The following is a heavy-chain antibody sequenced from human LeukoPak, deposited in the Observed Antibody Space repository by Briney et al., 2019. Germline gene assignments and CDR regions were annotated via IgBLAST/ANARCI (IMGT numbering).Heavy chain of an antibody. D-gene: IGHD2-8*01. CDR2: IRSKANSYAT. V-gene: IGHV3-73*01. J-gene: IGHJ4*02. Sequence: PGGSLRLSCAASGFTFSGSAMHWVRQASGKGLEWVGRIRSKANSYATAYAASVKGRFTISRDDSKNTAYLQMNSLKTEDTAVYYCTTRRTYCTNGVCYGDYWGQGTLVTVSS. CDR1: GFTFSGSA. CDR3: TTRRTYCTNGVCYGDY.